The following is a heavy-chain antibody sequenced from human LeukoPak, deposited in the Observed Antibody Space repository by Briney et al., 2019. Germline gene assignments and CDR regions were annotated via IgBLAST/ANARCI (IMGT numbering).Heavy chain of an antibody. V-gene: IGHV4-30-4*01. CDR3: ARGSHDNYYDSSGYYDGDY. J-gene: IGHJ4*02. Sequence: SETLSLTCTVSGGSISIGDYYWSWIRQPPGKGLEWIGYIYYSGSTYYNPSLESRVTISVDTSKNQFSLKLSSVTAADTAVYYCARGSHDNYYDSSGYYDGDYWGQGTLVTVSS. D-gene: IGHD3-22*01. CDR1: GGSISIGDYY. CDR2: IYYSGST.